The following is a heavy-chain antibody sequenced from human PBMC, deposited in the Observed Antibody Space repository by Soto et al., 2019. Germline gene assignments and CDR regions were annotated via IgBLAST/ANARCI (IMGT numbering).Heavy chain of an antibody. V-gene: IGHV4-34*01. CDR1: SGSFSASY. CDR3: ATGTDAYKGGRS. D-gene: IGHD1-1*01. Sequence: QVQLQQWGAGLLKPSETLSLTCAVYSGSFSASYWVWTRQSPGKGLEWIGEISHNEGTNYNPSLRSGVSKSIVTYKNQFSLKLTSVTAPDTAMYFCATGTDAYKGGRSWGQGTLVTVSS. CDR2: ISHNEGT. J-gene: IGHJ4*02.